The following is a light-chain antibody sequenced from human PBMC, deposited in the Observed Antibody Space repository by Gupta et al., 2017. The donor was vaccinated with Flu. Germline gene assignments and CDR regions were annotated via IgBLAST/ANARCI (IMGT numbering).Light chain of an antibody. Sequence: TISCSGSSSNIGSNYVYWYQQLPGTAPKLLVYRNNQRHSGGPDRVSGSKSGTSASLAISGLRAEDEADYYCAAWDDSRSGHVVFGGGTKLTVL. CDR2: RNN. CDR1: SSNIGSNY. V-gene: IGLV1-47*01. J-gene: IGLJ2*01. CDR3: AAWDDSRSGHVV.